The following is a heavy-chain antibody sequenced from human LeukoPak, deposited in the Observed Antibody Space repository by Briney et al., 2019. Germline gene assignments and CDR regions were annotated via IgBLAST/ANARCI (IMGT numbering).Heavy chain of an antibody. V-gene: IGHV3-7*01. CDR2: IKQDGSEK. D-gene: IGHD3-22*01. J-gene: IGHJ3*02. CDR3: ARDCYDSSGSDAFDI. CDR1: GFTFSSYG. Sequence: GGSLRLSCAASGFTFSSYGMHWVRQAPGKGLEWVANIKQDGSEKYYVDSVKGRFTISRDNAKNSLYLQMNSLRAEDTAVYYCARDCYDSSGSDAFDIWGQGTMVTVSS.